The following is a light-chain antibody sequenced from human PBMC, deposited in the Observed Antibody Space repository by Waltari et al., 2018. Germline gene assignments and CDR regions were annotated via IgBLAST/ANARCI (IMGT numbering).Light chain of an antibody. CDR3: QQYNEWFPWT. V-gene: IGKV3-15*01. J-gene: IGKJ1*01. Sequence: EIMMTQSPDTLSVSPGERATLSCRASRSVGSNLAWYQMKPGQAPRLLIFDTSTMATGIPGRFSGSGSGTDFTLTISSLQSEDFAIYYCQQYNEWFPWTFGQGTKVEVK. CDR2: DTS. CDR1: RSVGSN.